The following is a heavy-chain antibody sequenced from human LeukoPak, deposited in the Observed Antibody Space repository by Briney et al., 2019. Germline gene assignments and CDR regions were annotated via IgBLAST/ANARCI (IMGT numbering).Heavy chain of an antibody. D-gene: IGHD4-17*01. J-gene: IGHJ4*02. CDR3: ARGGAYGDYLDY. Sequence: GGSLRLSCAASGFTFSSYAMHWVRQAPGKGLEWVAVIWYDGSNKYYADSVKGRFTISRDNSKNTLYLQMNSLRAEDTAVYYCARGGAYGDYLDYWGQGTLVTVSS. V-gene: IGHV3-33*08. CDR1: GFTFSSYA. CDR2: IWYDGSNK.